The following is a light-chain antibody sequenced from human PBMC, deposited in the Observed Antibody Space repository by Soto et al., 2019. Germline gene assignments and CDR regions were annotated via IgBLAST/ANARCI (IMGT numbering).Light chain of an antibody. J-gene: IGLJ3*02. CDR3: SSDTSSSTWV. CDR1: SSDVGGYNY. CDR2: DVS. V-gene: IGLV2-14*01. Sequence: QSVLTQPASVSGSPGQSITISCTGTSSDVGGYNYVSWYQQHPGKAPKLMIYDVSNRPSGVSNRFSGSKSGNTASLTISGLQAEDEDDYYCSSDTSSSTWVFGGGTKLTVL.